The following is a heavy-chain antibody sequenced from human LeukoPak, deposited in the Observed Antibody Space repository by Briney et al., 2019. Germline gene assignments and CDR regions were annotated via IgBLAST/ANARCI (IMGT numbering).Heavy chain of an antibody. J-gene: IGHJ4*02. CDR3: ARDYRDVLLWFGELSK. CDR2: INPSGGST. Sequence: ASVKVSCKASGYTFTSYYMHWVRQAPGQGLEWMGIINPSGGSTSYARKFQGRVTMTTDTSTSTAYMELRSLRSDDAAVYYCARDYRDVLLWFGELSKWGQGTLVTVSS. D-gene: IGHD3-10*01. V-gene: IGHV1-46*01. CDR1: GYTFTSYY.